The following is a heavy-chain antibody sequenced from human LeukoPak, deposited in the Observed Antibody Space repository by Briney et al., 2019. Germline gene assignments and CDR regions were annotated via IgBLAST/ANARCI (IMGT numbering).Heavy chain of an antibody. J-gene: IGHJ6*02. Sequence: SETLFLTCTVSGGSISSYYWSWIRQPAGKGLEWIGRIYTSGSTNYNPSLKSRVTMSVDTSKNQFSLKLSSVTAAVTAVYYCARQNGDLPYYYYGMDVWGQGTTVTVSS. CDR2: IYTSGST. V-gene: IGHV4-4*07. D-gene: IGHD4-17*01. CDR3: ARQNGDLPYYYYGMDV. CDR1: GGSISSYY.